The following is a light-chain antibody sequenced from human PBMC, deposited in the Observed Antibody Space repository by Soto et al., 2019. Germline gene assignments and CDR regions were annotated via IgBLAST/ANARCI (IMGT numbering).Light chain of an antibody. CDR3: QQYNSYGT. CDR2: DAS. J-gene: IGKJ1*01. Sequence: DIQMTQSPSTLSASVGDRVTIPCRASQSISSWLAWYQQKPGKAPKLLIYDASSLDSGVPSRFRGRGSGTEFTLTISSLQPDDFATYYCQQYNSYGTFGQGTKVEIK. CDR1: QSISSW. V-gene: IGKV1-5*01.